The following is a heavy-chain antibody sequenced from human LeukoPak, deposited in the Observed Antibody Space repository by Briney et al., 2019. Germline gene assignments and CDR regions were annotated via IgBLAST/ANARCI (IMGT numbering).Heavy chain of an antibody. J-gene: IGHJ4*02. V-gene: IGHV1-46*03. CDR3: ARNTLDTAMGAAVDY. Sequence: ASVKVSCMASGYTFTSYYMHWVRQAPGQGLEWMGIINPSGGSTSYAQKFQGRVTMTRDTSTSTVYMELSSLRSEDTAVYYCARNTLDTAMGAAVDYWGQGTLVTVFS. CDR1: GYTFTSYY. CDR2: INPSGGST. D-gene: IGHD5-18*01.